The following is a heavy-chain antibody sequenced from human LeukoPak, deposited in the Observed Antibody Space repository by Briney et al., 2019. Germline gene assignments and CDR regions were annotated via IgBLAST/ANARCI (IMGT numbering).Heavy chain of an antibody. V-gene: IGHV1-8*01. CDR2: MNPNSGNT. J-gene: IGHJ3*02. CDR1: GYTFTSYD. D-gene: IGHD6-13*01. CDR3: ARGYGRESSSSWHDAFDI. Sequence: ASVTVSCKASGYTFTSYDINWVRQATGQGLEWMGWMNPNSGNTGYAQKFQGRVTVTRNTSIGTAYMELSSLRSEDTAVYYCARGYGRESSSSWHDAFDIWGQGAMVTVSS.